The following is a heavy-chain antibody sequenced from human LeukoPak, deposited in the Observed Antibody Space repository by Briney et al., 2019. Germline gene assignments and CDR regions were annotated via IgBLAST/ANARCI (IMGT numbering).Heavy chain of an antibody. Sequence: TSETLSLTCTVSGGSISSYYWSWIRQPPGKGLEWIGYIYYSGSTNYSPSLKSRVTISVDTSKNQFSLKLSSVTPADTAVYYCARASSSWHEDYFDYWGQGTLVTVSS. D-gene: IGHD6-13*01. V-gene: IGHV4-59*01. J-gene: IGHJ4*02. CDR1: GGSISSYY. CDR2: IYYSGST. CDR3: ARASSSWHEDYFDY.